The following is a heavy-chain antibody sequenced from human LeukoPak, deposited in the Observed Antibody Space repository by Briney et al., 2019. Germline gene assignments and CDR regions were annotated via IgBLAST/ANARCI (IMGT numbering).Heavy chain of an antibody. CDR3: ARGSRRSGNYRFDY. J-gene: IGHJ4*02. V-gene: IGHV4-61*02. CDR1: GGSISSGSYY. Sequence: SSETLSLTCTVSGGSISSGSYYWSWIRQPAGKGLEWIGRIYTSGSINYNPSLKSRVTISVDTSKNQFSLKLSSVTAADTAVYYCARGSRRSGNYRFDYWGQGTLVTVSS. D-gene: IGHD3-3*01. CDR2: IYTSGSI.